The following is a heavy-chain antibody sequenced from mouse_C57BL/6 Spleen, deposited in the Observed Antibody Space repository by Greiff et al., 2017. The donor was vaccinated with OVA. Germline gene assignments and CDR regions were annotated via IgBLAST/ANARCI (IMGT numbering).Heavy chain of an antibody. V-gene: IGHV1-19*01. D-gene: IGHD2-4*01. J-gene: IGHJ3*01. CDR3: ANYYDYDPFAY. Sequence: EVQLQESGPVLVKPGASVKMSCKASGYTFTDYYMNWVKQSHGKSLEWIGVINPYNGGTSYNQKFKGKATLTVDKSSSTAYMELNSLTSEDSAVYYCANYYDYDPFAYWGQGTLVTVSA. CDR1: GYTFTDYY. CDR2: INPYNGGT.